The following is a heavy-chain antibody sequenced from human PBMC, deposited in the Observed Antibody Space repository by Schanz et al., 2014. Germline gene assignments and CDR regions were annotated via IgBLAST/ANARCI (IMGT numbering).Heavy chain of an antibody. CDR3: ARGRGCTGGSCYSWFDL. J-gene: IGHJ5*02. CDR1: GYTFTNFY. V-gene: IGHV1-46*01. Sequence: QVQLVQSGAEVKKPGASVKVSCKASGYTFTNFYIHWVRQAPGQGLEWVGIINPSEGGTHFAREFQGRVTVTSDTSTSTVYMELSGLRSEDTAVYYCARGRGCTGGSCYSWFDLWGQGTLVTVAS. CDR2: INPSEGGT. D-gene: IGHD2-15*01.